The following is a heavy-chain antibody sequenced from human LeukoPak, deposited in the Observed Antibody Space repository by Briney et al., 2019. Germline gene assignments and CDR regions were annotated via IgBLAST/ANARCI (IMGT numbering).Heavy chain of an antibody. CDR1: GFTFSSYG. V-gene: IGHV3-33*01. CDR3: ARDPPPSYDSGGIFFNY. CDR2: IWYDGSNK. J-gene: IGHJ4*02. Sequence: GRSLRLSCAASGFTFSSYGMHWVRQAPGKGLEWVAVIWYDGSNKYYADSVKGRFTISRDNSKNTLYLQMNSLRAEDTAVYYCARDPPPSYDSGGIFFNYGGREP. D-gene: IGHD3-22*01.